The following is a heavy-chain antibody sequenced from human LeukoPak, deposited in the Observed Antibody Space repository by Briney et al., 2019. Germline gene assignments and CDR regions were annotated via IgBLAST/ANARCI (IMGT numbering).Heavy chain of an antibody. J-gene: IGHJ4*02. CDR2: ISGSSDNT. Sequence: GGSLRLSCAASGFTFSSYAMSWVRQAPGKGLEWVSGISGSSDNTYYADSVKGRFTISRDNSKNTLYVQVNSLGTEDTAAYYCAKGSYYDSSGSFYFDYWGQGTLVTVSS. V-gene: IGHV3-23*01. D-gene: IGHD3-22*01. CDR1: GFTFSSYA. CDR3: AKGSYYDSSGSFYFDY.